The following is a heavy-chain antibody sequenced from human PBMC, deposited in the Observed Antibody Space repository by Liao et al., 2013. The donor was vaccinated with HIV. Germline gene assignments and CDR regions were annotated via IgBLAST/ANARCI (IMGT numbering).Heavy chain of an antibody. V-gene: IGHV4-34*02. J-gene: IGHJ6*03. CDR1: GGSFSAYY. Sequence: QVQLQQWGAGLLTPSETLSLNCTVSGGSFSAYYWTWIRQSPGKGLEWIGDINHSGDTNYNPSLESRVTISVDTSKTQFSLTMNSATAADTAVYYCARDDSRWYSAVWDSYYTDLWGKGTTVTVS. CDR2: INHSGDT. CDR3: ARDDSRWYSAVWDSYYTDL. D-gene: IGHD6-13*01.